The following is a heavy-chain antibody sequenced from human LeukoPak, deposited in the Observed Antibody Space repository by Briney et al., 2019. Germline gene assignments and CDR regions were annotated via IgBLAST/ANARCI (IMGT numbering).Heavy chain of an antibody. CDR1: GGSISTYY. Sequence: SETLSLTCTISGGSISTYYWNWIRQSPEKGLEWIGYIHYSGITNYNPSLKSRVTISVDTSKNQFSLKMTSEIAADTAVYYCVRSQSESNAGIFDCWGQGTLVTVYS. V-gene: IGHV4-59*01. J-gene: IGHJ4*02. CDR3: VRSQSESNAGIFDC. D-gene: IGHD1-14*01. CDR2: IHYSGIT.